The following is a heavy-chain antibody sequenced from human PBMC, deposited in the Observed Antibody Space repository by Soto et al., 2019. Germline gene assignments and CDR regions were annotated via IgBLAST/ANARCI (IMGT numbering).Heavy chain of an antibody. Sequence: PSETLSLTCAVYGGSFSGYYWSWIRQPPGKGLEWIGEINHSGSTNYNPSLKSRVTISVDTSKNQFSLKLSSVTAADTAVYYCARGRRIVGARWFDPWGQGTLVTVSS. J-gene: IGHJ5*02. CDR3: ARGRRIVGARWFDP. D-gene: IGHD1-26*01. CDR2: INHSGST. V-gene: IGHV4-34*01. CDR1: GGSFSGYY.